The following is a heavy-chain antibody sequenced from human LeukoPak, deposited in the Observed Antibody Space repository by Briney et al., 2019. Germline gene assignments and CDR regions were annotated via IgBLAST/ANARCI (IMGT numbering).Heavy chain of an antibody. CDR3: ARGRYYDSSGYLRRYAFDI. CDR1: GYTFTSYG. CDR2: ISAYNGNT. J-gene: IGHJ3*02. V-gene: IGHV1-18*01. D-gene: IGHD3-22*01. Sequence: GASVKVSCKASGYTFTSYGISWVRQAPGQGLEWMGWISAYNGNTNYAQKLQGRVTMTTDTSTSTAYMELRSLRSDDTAVYYCARGRYYDSSGYLRRYAFDIWGQGTMVTVSS.